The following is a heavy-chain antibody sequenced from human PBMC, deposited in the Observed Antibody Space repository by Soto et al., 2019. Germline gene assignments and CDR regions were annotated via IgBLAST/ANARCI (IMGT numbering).Heavy chain of an antibody. CDR2: IYYSGST. D-gene: IGHD6-13*01. V-gene: IGHV4-59*08. Sequence: SETLSLTCTVSGGSISSYYWSWIRQPPGKGLEWIGFIYYSGSTNYNPSLKSRVTISVDTSKNQFSLKLSSVTAADTAVYYCASSPAGSGCFDPWGQGNLVTVSS. CDR1: GGSISSYY. J-gene: IGHJ5*01. CDR3: ASSPAGSGCFDP.